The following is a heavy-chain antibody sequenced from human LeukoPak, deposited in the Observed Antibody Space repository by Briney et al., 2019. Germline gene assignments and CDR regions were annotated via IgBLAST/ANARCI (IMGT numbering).Heavy chain of an antibody. V-gene: IGHV4-4*07. D-gene: IGHD1-14*01. J-gene: IGHJ6*02. CDR1: GGSISSYY. CDR3: ARDLAGQAPYGMDV. CDR2: IYTSGST. Sequence: SETLSLTCTVSGGSISSYYWSWIRQPAGKGLEWIGRIYTSGSTNYNPSLKSRVTMSVDTSKNQFSLKLSSVIAADTAVYYCARDLAGQAPYGMDVWGQGTTVTVSS.